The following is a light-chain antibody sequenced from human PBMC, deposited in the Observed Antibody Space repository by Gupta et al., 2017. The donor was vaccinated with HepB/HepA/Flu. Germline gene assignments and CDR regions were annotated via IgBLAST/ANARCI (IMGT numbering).Light chain of an antibody. CDR2: LGS. V-gene: IGKV2-28*01. CDR3: THAIQTPFT. Sequence: DIVMTQSPLSLPVTPGEPASISCRSSQSLLESNGHNYLEWYLQKPGQSPQLVIYLGSSRASGVPDRFSGSGSGTDFTLKIRRVEAEDVGFYYCTHAIQTPFTFGQGTKMDIK. J-gene: IGKJ2*01. CDR1: QSLLESNGHNY.